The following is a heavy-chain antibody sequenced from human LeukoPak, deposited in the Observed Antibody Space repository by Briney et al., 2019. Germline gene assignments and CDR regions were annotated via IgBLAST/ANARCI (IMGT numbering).Heavy chain of an antibody. J-gene: IGHJ4*02. CDR3: ARSYYCGSGTYAPPAGL. Sequence: GGSLRLSCAASGFPFSDYALGWVRQAPGRGLEWVATLSGSGAGTYYSDSVQGRFTISRDNSKDTVFLQMDSLRPEDMAVYYCARSYYCGSGTYAPPAGLWGQGTLVTVSS. CDR1: GFPFSDYA. V-gene: IGHV3-23*01. D-gene: IGHD3-10*01. CDR2: LSGSGAGT.